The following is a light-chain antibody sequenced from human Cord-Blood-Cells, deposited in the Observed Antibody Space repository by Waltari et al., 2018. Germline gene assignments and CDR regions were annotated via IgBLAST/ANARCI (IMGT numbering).Light chain of an antibody. CDR1: SSDVGRYNL. V-gene: IGLV2-23*01. CDR2: EGS. CDR3: CSYAGSSSVV. J-gene: IGLJ2*01. Sequence: QSALTQPASVSGSPGQSITISCTGTSSDVGRYNLVSWYQQHPGKAPKLMIYEGSKRPSGVSNRFSGSKSGNTASLTISALQAEDEADYYCCSYAGSSSVVFGGGTKLTVL.